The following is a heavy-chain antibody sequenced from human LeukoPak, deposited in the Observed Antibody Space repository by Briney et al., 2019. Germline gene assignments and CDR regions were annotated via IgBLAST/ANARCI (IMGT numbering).Heavy chain of an antibody. D-gene: IGHD2-2*02. CDR2: TSYDGSNK. CDR1: GFTFSSYA. V-gene: IGHV3-30-3*01. Sequence: GGSLRLSCAASGFTFSSYAMHWVRQAPGKGLEWVAVTSYDGSNKYYADSVKGRFTISRDDSKNTLYLQMNSLRAEDTAVYYCARSMYCSSTSCYTGYFDYWGQGTLVTVSS. J-gene: IGHJ4*02. CDR3: ARSMYCSSTSCYTGYFDY.